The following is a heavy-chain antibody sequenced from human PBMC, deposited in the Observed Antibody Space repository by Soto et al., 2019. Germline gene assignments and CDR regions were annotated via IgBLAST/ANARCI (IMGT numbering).Heavy chain of an antibody. J-gene: IGHJ4*02. Sequence: GGSLRLSCAASGFTVSNSYMSWFRQAPGKGLEWVSAIYSGGSTYYADSVKGRFTISRDNSRNTLYLQMNSLRAEDTAVYFCARCDGSATYCFFFAYWGQGTPVTVSS. V-gene: IGHV3-66*01. CDR1: GFTVSNSY. D-gene: IGHD3-10*01. CDR2: IYSGGST. CDR3: ARCDGSATYCFFFAY.